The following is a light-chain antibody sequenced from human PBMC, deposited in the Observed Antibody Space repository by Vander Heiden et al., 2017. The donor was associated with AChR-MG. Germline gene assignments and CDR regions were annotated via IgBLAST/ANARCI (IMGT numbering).Light chain of an antibody. CDR3: QSYDSSLSGVV. J-gene: IGLJ2*01. Sequence: QSVLTQPPSVSRAPGQRVTITCTGSSSDSGAGYDVHWYQQLPGTAPKLLMYGDNNRPSGVPDRFSGSKSGTSAFLAITGLQAEDEADYYCQSYDSSLSGVVFGGGTKLTVL. V-gene: IGLV1-40*01. CDR1: SSDSGAGYD. CDR2: GDN.